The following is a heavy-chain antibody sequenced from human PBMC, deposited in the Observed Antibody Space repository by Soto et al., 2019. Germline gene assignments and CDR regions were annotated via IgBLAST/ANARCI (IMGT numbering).Heavy chain of an antibody. CDR1: GFIFSGSA. CDR3: TTRGDGYNADYDY. J-gene: IGHJ4*02. V-gene: IGHV3-73*01. Sequence: DVQLVESGGGLVQPGGSLKLSCAASGFIFSGSAIHWVRQASGEGLEWVGRIRSKANSYATTCAASLKGRFTISRDDSENTASLQTNSLKTEDTAVYYCTTRGDGYNADYDYWGQGTLVTVSS. D-gene: IGHD5-12*01. CDR2: IRSKANSYAT.